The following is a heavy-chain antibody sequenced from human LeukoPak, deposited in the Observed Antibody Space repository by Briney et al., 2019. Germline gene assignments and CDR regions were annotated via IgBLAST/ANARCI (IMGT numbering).Heavy chain of an antibody. CDR1: GFTFSSYW. J-gene: IGHJ6*03. CDR3: ARVFRYYYYHYYMDV. V-gene: IGHV3-74*01. CDR2: INSDGSST. Sequence: PGGSLRLSCAASGFTFSSYWMHWVRQAPGKGLVWVSRINSDGSSTSYADSVKGRFTISRDNAKNTLYLQMNSLRAEDTAVYYCARVFRYYYYHYYMDVWGKGTTVTVSS.